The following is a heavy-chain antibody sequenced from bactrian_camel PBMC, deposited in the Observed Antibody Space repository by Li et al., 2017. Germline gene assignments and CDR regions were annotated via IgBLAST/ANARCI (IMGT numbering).Heavy chain of an antibody. Sequence: HVQLVESGGGSVQAGGSLTLSCDASGIEYRNRCMGWFRQAPGKEREWVGSLDSDGRIDYADSVKGRFTISKDNRKNILYLQMNSLTPGDTAMYYCTARYEFGLGACRGVGGLGFWGQGTQVTVS. CDR1: GIEYRNRC. CDR2: LDSDGRI. D-gene: IGHD1*01. CDR3: TARYEFGLGACRGVGGLGF. J-gene: IGHJ6*01. V-gene: IGHV3S53*01.